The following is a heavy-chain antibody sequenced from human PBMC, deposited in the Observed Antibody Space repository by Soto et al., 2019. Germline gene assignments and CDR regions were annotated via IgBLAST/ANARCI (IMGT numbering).Heavy chain of an antibody. CDR1: GLTVSSNY. J-gene: IGHJ4*02. V-gene: IGHV3-53*01. CDR2: IYSGGST. Sequence: EVQLVESGGGLIQPGGSLRLSCAASGLTVSSNYMSWVRQAPGKGLEWVSVIYSGGSTYYADSVKGRFTISRDNSKNTLYLQMNSLRAEDTAVYYCARDRRGYYFDYWGQGTLVTVSS. D-gene: IGHD3-10*01. CDR3: ARDRRGYYFDY.